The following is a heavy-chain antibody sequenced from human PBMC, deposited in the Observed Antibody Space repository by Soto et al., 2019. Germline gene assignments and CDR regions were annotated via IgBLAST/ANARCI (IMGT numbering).Heavy chain of an antibody. D-gene: IGHD6-6*01. Sequence: PGGSLRLSCAASGFTFSSYSMNWVRQAPGKGLEWVSSISSSSSYIYYADSVKGRFTISRDNAKNSLYLQMNSLRAEDTAVYYCARDGKGSSSCIYCYGMDFWGQGTTVTVSS. CDR3: ARDGKGSSSCIYCYGMDF. J-gene: IGHJ6*02. V-gene: IGHV3-21*04. CDR1: GFTFSSYS. CDR2: ISSSSSYI.